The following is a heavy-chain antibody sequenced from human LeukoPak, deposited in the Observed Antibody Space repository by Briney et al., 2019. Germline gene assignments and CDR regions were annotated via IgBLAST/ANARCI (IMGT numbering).Heavy chain of an antibody. J-gene: IGHJ4*02. V-gene: IGHV3-48*01. D-gene: IGHD3-3*01. CDR1: GFPSSSYA. CDR3: ARGTIFGVVHY. Sequence: PGGSLRLSCAASGFPSSSYAMNWVRQAPGKELEWVSYISSTSNTIYYYADSVKGRFSISRDNARNSVSLQMNSLRAEDTAVYYCARGTIFGVVHYWGQGTLVTVSS. CDR2: ISSTSNTI.